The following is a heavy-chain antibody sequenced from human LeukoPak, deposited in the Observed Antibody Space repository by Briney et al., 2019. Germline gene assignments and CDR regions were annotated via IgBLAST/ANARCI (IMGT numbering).Heavy chain of an antibody. D-gene: IGHD5-18*01. CDR3: ARREIQLWSGNWFDP. CDR2: IYYSGST. CDR1: GGSISSYY. Sequence: SETLSLTCTVSGGSISSYYWSWIRQPPVKGLEWIGYIYYSGSTNYNPSLKSRVTISVDTSKNQFSLKLSSVTAADTAVYYCARREIQLWSGNWFDPWGQGTLVTVSS. V-gene: IGHV4-59*08. J-gene: IGHJ5*02.